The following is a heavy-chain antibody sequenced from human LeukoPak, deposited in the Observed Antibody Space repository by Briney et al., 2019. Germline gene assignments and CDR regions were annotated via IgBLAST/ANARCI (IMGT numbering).Heavy chain of an antibody. J-gene: IGHJ6*03. CDR2: IIPIFGTA. CDR1: GGTFSSYA. D-gene: IGHD1-26*01. V-gene: IGHV1-69*05. CDR3: ARSPIVGATNSYYYYYMDV. Sequence: ASVKVSCKASGGTFSSYAISWVRQPPGQGLEWMGGIIPIFGTANYAQKFQGRVTITTDESTSTAYMELSSLRSEDTAVYCCARSPIVGATNSYYYYYMDVWGKGTTVTVSS.